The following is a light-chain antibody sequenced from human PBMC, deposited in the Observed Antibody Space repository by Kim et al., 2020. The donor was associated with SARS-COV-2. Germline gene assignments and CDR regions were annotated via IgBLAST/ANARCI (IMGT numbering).Light chain of an antibody. CDR3: QAWDSSSVV. J-gene: IGLJ2*01. V-gene: IGLV3-1*01. Sequence: SYELTQPPSVSVSPGQTASITCSGDRLGAKYACWYQQKPGQSPVLVIYQDNKRPSGIPERFSGSNSGNTATLTISGTQAMDEADYYCQAWDSSSVVFAGGTQLTVL. CDR1: RLGAKY. CDR2: QDN.